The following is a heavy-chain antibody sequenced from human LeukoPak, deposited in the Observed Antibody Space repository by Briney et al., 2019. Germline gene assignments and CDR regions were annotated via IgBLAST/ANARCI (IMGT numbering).Heavy chain of an antibody. CDR2: IYYSGST. CDR1: RGSISSGGYY. CDR3: ARLASDDYGGNPLDY. J-gene: IGHJ4*02. Sequence: SETLSLTCTVSRGSISSGGYYWSWIRQHPGKGLEWIGYIYYSGSTYYNPSLKSRVTISVDTSKNQFSLKLSSVTAADTAVYYCARLASDDYGGNPLDYWGQGTLVTVSS. D-gene: IGHD4-23*01. V-gene: IGHV4-31*03.